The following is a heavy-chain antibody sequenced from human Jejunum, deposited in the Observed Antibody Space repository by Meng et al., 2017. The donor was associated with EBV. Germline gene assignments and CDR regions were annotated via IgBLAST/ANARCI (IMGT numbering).Heavy chain of an antibody. V-gene: IGHV7-4-1*02. D-gene: IGHD2-21*02. CDR2: INTRTGNP. J-gene: IGHJ4*02. Sequence: HVQLVQSGSELKKPGXSVKVSCKASGYTFSRYVMYWVRQAPGQGLEWMVWINTRTGNPAYAQGFTGRFVFTLDTSVSTPYLQISGLKAEDTAVYYCASDISTATFGYWGQGTLVTVSS. CDR3: ASDISTATFGY. CDR1: GYTFSRYV.